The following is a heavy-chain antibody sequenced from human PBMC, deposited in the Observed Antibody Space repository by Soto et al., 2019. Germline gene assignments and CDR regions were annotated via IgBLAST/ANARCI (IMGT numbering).Heavy chain of an antibody. J-gene: IGHJ5*02. CDR1: GGSFRGYY. CDR3: ARGLVVVAATGGWLDP. D-gene: IGHD2-15*01. CDR2: INEGGLT. Sequence: SETLSLTCAVYGGSFRGYYWSWIRQPPGKGLEWIGDINEGGLTNFNPSIKSRLNISVDPSKKEYSMKLTSVTAADTAVYYCARGLVVVAATGGWLDPLGQGTLVTVSS. V-gene: IGHV4-34*01.